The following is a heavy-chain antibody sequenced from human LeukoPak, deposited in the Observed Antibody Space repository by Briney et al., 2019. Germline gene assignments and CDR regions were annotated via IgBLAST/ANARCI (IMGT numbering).Heavy chain of an antibody. CDR1: GFTFSSYA. V-gene: IGHV3-48*03. CDR2: ISNSGTTK. J-gene: IGHJ4*02. CDR3: AAVIDY. Sequence: GGSLRLSCAASGFTFSSYAMNWIRQAPGKGLEWISYISNSGTTKYYADSVKGRFTISRDNAKNSLYLQMNSLRAEDTAVYYCAAVIDYWGQGTLVTVSS.